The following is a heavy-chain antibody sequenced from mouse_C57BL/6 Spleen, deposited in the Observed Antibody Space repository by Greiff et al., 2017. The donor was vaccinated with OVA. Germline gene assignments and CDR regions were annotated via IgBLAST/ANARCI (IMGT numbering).Heavy chain of an antibody. CDR1: GFTFTDYY. CDR2: IRNKANGYTT. D-gene: IGHD1-1*01. V-gene: IGHV7-3*01. CDR3: ARYYGSSRYFDV. Sequence: DVKLVESGGGLVQPGGSLSLSCAASGFTFTDYYMSWVRQPPGKALEWLGFIRNKANGYTTEYSASVKGRFTISRDNSQSILYLQMKALSAEDSATDYCARYYGSSRYFDVWGTGTTVTVSS. J-gene: IGHJ1*03.